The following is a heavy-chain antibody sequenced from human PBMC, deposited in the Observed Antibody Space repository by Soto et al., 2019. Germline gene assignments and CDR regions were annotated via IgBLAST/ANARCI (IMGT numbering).Heavy chain of an antibody. CDR2: ISGSGGST. J-gene: IGHJ4*02. CDR1: GFTFSSYA. CDR3: AKGGHYDSSGYYRFDY. D-gene: IGHD3-22*01. V-gene: IGHV3-23*01. Sequence: PGGSLRLSCAASGFTFSSYAMSWVRQAPGKGLEWVSAISGSGGSTYYADSVKGRFTISRDNSKNTLYLQMNSLRAEDTAIYYCAKGGHYDSSGYYRFDYWGQGTLVTVSS.